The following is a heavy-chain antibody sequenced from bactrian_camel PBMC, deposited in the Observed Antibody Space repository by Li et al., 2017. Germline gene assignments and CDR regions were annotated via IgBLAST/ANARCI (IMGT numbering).Heavy chain of an antibody. CDR2: IGGDGST. CDR3: AAGQGVGWCLDVIRVGAEADFDY. Sequence: HVQLVESGGGSVQAGGSLRLSCAAAGFTSSRYTMAWYRQAPGNECELVSVIGGDGSTYYADSVKGRFTISQDNAKNTNTVSLQMNSLKPEDTATYYCAAGQGVGWCLDVIRVGAEADFDYWGHVTQVTVS. CDR1: GFTSSRYT. V-gene: IGHV3S55*01. D-gene: IGHD5*01. J-gene: IGHJ6*01.